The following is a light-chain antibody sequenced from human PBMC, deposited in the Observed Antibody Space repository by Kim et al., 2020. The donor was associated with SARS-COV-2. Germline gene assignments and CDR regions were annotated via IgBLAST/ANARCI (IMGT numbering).Light chain of an antibody. Sequence: EIVLTQSPGTLSLSPGERAIVSCRASQSVSSGYLAWYQHTPGQAPRLLIYGASRRATGVPDRFSGSGSGTDFILTISRLEPEDSAVYYCQQYGHSPPYTFGQGTKLEI. CDR2: GAS. CDR3: QQYGHSPPYT. CDR1: QSVSSGY. V-gene: IGKV3-20*01. J-gene: IGKJ2*01.